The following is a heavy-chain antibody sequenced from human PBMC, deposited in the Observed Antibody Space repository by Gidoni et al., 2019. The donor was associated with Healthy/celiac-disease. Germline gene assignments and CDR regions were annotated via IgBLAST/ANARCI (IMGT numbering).Heavy chain of an antibody. CDR2: IYHSGSS. D-gene: IGHD2-2*02. V-gene: IGHV4-30-2*01. CDR3: ARGSRYRKNYGMDV. CDR1: GGSISRGGYS. J-gene: IGHJ6*02. Sequence: QLQLQESGSELVKPSQTLSLTWAVHGGSISRGGYSWGWIRKPPGKGVEWIGYIYHSGSSYDNPSLKSRVTISVDRYKNQFSLKLSSVTAADTAVYYCARGSRYRKNYGMDVWGQGTTVTVSS.